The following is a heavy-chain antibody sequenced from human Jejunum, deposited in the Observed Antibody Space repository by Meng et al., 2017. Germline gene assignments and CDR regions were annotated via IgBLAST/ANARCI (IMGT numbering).Heavy chain of an antibody. Sequence: QLQLLQWGAGLLKPSETLSLTCTVYGDSFTDYYWNWIRQPPGKGLEWIGEIHHSGSTNYNPSLESRVTISRDTSKKQFSLRLSSVTAADTAIYYCARVGLGWSGFDSWGQGSLVTVSS. V-gene: IGHV4-34*01. CDR3: ARVGLGWSGFDS. D-gene: IGHD6-19*01. CDR1: GDSFTDYY. J-gene: IGHJ4*02. CDR2: IHHSGST.